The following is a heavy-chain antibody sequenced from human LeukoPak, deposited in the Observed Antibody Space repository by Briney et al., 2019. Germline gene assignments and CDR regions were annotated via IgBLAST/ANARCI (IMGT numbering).Heavy chain of an antibody. V-gene: IGHV3-23*01. CDR2: ISGSGDST. CDR3: SKLGGLGGDLADVCYM. CDR1: GLTFSSYG. Sequence: GGSLRLSCTASGLTFSSYGMSWVRQAPGKGLEWVSAISGSGDSTYHADSVRGRFTVSRDDSKNTLYLQLKSLSAEDTAVYYCSKLGGLGGDLADVCYMWGHGTVVTVSS. J-gene: IGHJ3*02. D-gene: IGHD3-16*01.